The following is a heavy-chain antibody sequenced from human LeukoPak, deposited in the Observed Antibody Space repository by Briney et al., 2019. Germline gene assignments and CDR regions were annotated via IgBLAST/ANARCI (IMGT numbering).Heavy chain of an antibody. D-gene: IGHD5-18*01. Sequence: SETLSLTCTVSGGSISSYYWSWIRQPPGKGLEWIGYIYYSGSTNYNPSLKSRVTISVDTSKNQFSLKLSSVTAADTAVYYCARDYDMDTSTYYFDNWGQGTLVIVSS. V-gene: IGHV4-59*12. J-gene: IGHJ4*02. CDR3: ARDYDMDTSTYYFDN. CDR2: IYYSGST. CDR1: GGSISSYY.